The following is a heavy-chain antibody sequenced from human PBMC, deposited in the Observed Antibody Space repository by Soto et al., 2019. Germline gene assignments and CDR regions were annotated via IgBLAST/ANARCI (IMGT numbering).Heavy chain of an antibody. CDR1: GGTFSSYA. CDR3: ERGAGVTMVRGVRHYFDY. V-gene: IGHV1-69*12. Sequence: QVQLVQSGAEVKKPGSSVKVSCKASGGTFSSYAISWVRQAPGQGLEWMGGIIPIFGTANYAQKFQGRVTITADESTSTAYMELSSLRSEDTAVYYCERGAGVTMVRGVRHYFDYWGQGTLVTVSS. CDR2: IIPIFGTA. J-gene: IGHJ4*02. D-gene: IGHD3-10*01.